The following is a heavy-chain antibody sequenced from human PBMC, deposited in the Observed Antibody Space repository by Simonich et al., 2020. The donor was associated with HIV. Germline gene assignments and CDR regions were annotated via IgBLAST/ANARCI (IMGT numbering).Heavy chain of an antibody. Sequence: EVQLLESGGGLVQPGGSLRLSCAASAFTFSSYAMSWVRQAPGKGVEGVEAIRGRGGSKYYADAVKGRFTSSRDNSKNTLYLQMNSLRAEDTAVYYCAKDRYYNFWSGYYDYWGQGTLVTVSS. J-gene: IGHJ4*02. CDR2: IRGRGGSK. D-gene: IGHD3-3*01. CDR3: AKDRYYNFWSGYYDY. CDR1: AFTFSSYA. V-gene: IGHV3-23*01.